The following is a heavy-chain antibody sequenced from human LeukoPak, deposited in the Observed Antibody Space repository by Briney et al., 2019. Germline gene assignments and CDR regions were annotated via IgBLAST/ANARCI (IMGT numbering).Heavy chain of an antibody. CDR3: AKGAYSSGWHYWYFDL. V-gene: IGHV3-23*01. Sequence: GGSLRLSCAASGFTFSSYALSWVRQAPGKGLEWVSAISGSGGSTYYADSVKGRFTISRDNSKNTLYLQMNSLRAEDAAVYYCAKGAYSSGWHYWYFDLWGRGTLVTVSS. J-gene: IGHJ2*01. D-gene: IGHD6-19*01. CDR2: ISGSGGST. CDR1: GFTFSSYA.